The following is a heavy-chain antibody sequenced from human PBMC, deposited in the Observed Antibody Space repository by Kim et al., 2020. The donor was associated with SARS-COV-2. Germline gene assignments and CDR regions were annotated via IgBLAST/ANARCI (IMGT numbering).Heavy chain of an antibody. CDR2: IKKDGSEK. J-gene: IGHJ4*02. Sequence: GGSLRLSCAASGFTFSNYWMTWVRQAPGKGLEWVANIKKDGSEKYYADSLKGRFTVSRDHAKNSLYLEMDSLRADDTAVYYCARAGYSSASDYWGQGTLVTVSS. CDR1: GFTFSNYW. D-gene: IGHD6-19*01. V-gene: IGHV3-7*01. CDR3: ARAGYSSASDY.